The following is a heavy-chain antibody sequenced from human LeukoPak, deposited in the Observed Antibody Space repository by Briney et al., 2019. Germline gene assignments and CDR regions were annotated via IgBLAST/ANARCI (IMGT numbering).Heavy chain of an antibody. Sequence: SVKVSCQASGGTFSSYAISWVRQAPGQGLEWMGGIIPIFGTANYAQKFQGRVTITTDESTSTAYMELSSLRSEDTAAYYCARDQKDWFDPWGQGTLVTVSS. CDR1: GGTFSSYA. CDR3: ARDQKDWFDP. CDR2: IIPIFGTA. V-gene: IGHV1-69*05. J-gene: IGHJ5*02.